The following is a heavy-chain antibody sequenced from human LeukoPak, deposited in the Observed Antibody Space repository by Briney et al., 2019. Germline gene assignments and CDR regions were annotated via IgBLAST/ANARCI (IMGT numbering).Heavy chain of an antibody. CDR3: AKVIRPHCSTTSCLFDF. CDR1: GFTFSSYA. D-gene: IGHD2-2*01. V-gene: IGHV3-23*01. CDR2: ISGSGGST. Sequence: PGGSLRLSCAASGFTFSSYAMSWVRQAPGKGLEWVSAISGSGGSTYYADSVKGRFTISRDNSKNTLYLQFSSLRAEDTAVYYCAKVIRPHCSTTSCLFDFWGQGTLVTVSS. J-gene: IGHJ4*02.